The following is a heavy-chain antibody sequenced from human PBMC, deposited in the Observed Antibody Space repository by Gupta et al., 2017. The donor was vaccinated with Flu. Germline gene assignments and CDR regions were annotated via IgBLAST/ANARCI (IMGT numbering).Heavy chain of an antibody. Sequence: QVQLQESGPGLVKPSQTLSLTCTVSGVSTSSNTYFWSWIRQSAERGLEWIGRIYASGEVHYNPSFQTRATISSDTPRNQFSLRLTSVTAADTAMYYCVRYYDPYDTNTHAFDVWGQGTLVTVSS. CDR3: VRYYDPYDTNTHAFDV. CDR1: GVSTSSNTYF. V-gene: IGHV4-61*02. J-gene: IGHJ3*01. CDR2: IYASGEV. D-gene: IGHD3-16*01.